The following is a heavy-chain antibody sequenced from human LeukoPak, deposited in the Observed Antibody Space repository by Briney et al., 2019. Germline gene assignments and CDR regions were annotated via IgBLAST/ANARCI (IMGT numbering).Heavy chain of an antibody. CDR1: GFTFSSYW. CDR2: INSDGSST. J-gene: IGHJ4*02. V-gene: IGHV3-74*01. Sequence: PGGSLRLSCAASGFTFSSYWMHWVRQAPGKGLVWVSRINSDGSSTSYADSVKGRFTISRDNSKNTLYLQMNSLRAEDTAVYYCAKDSDVLRYFDPPESWGQGTLVTVSS. CDR3: AKDSDVLRYFDPPES. D-gene: IGHD3-9*01.